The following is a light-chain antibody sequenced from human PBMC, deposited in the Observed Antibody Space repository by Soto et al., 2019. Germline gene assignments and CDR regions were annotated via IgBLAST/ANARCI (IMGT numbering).Light chain of an antibody. Sequence: VFALSPSPLSLSPGERATLSCRASQTLSSRHLAWYQQKPGQAPRLLIYGSSSRATDIPDRFSGSGSGTDFTLTISTLEPEDFAIYYCQQYGYSRTFGQGTKVDIK. CDR2: GSS. J-gene: IGKJ1*01. V-gene: IGKV3-20*01. CDR1: QTLSSRH. CDR3: QQYGYSRT.